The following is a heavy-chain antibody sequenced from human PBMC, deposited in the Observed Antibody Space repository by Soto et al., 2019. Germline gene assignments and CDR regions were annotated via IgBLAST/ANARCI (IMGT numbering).Heavy chain of an antibody. D-gene: IGHD5-12*01. Sequence: LRLSCAASGFTFSSYSMNWVRQAPGKGLEWVSSISSSSSYIYYADSVKGRFTISRDNAKNSLYLQMNSLRAEDTAVYYCARDLQVATIAPAKDYWGQGTLVTVSS. J-gene: IGHJ4*02. CDR1: GFTFSSYS. CDR2: ISSSSSYI. V-gene: IGHV3-21*01. CDR3: ARDLQVATIAPAKDY.